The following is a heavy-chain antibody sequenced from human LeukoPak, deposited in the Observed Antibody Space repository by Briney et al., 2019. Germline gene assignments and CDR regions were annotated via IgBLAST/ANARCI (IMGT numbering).Heavy chain of an antibody. Sequence: ESLKISCAASGFTFSSYEMNWVRQAPGKGLEWIGSIYYSGSTYYKTSLKSRVTISVDTSKTPFSLKLSSVTAADTAVYYCARQIGSDVRAIGDGTTILDAYWGQGTLVTVSS. CDR1: GFTFSSYE. V-gene: IGHV4-39*01. D-gene: IGHD1-7*01. CDR3: ARQIGSDVRAIGDGTTILDAY. J-gene: IGHJ4*02. CDR2: IYYSGST.